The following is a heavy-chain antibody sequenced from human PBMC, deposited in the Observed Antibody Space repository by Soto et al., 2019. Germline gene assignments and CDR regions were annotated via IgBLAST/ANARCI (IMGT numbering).Heavy chain of an antibody. CDR1: GYTFTSFP. Sequence: ASVKVSCKTSGYTFTSFPMHWVRQAPGQRLEWMGWINADNGNTKYSQTFQGWVTMTRDTSISTAYMELSRLRSDDTAVYYCARVYYDILTGYYYFDYWGQGTLVTVSS. CDR2: INADNGNT. D-gene: IGHD3-9*01. CDR3: ARVYYDILTGYYYFDY. V-gene: IGHV1-3*01. J-gene: IGHJ4*02.